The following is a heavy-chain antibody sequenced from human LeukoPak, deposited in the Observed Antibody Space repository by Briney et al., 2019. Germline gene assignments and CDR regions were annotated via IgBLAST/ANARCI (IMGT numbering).Heavy chain of an antibody. Sequence: GGSLRLSCAASRFTFSSYWMSWVRQAPGKGLEWVANIKQDGSEKYYVDSVKGRFTISRDNAKNSLYLQMNSLRAEDTAVYYCARGQTPLIAATDPKSGGGNNFDYWGQGTLVTVSS. V-gene: IGHV3-7*01. CDR3: ARGQTPLIAATDPKSGGGNNFDY. J-gene: IGHJ4*02. CDR2: IKQDGSEK. CDR1: RFTFSSYW. D-gene: IGHD6-25*01.